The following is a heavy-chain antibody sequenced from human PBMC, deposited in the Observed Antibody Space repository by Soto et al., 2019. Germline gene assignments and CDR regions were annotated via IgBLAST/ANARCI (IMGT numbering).Heavy chain of an antibody. J-gene: IGHJ4*02. CDR3: ARAPRVSDY. CDR2: ISGSGSIT. D-gene: IGHD3-10*01. V-gene: IGHV3-11*01. CDR1: GFTFSDYY. Sequence: QVQLVESGGDLVNPGGSLRLSCAASGFTFSDYYMSWIRQAPGKGLEWVSYISGSGSITSYVDSVKGRFTISRDNAKNSLYLQMNSLRSVDTAVYYCARAPRVSDYWGQGTQVTVSS.